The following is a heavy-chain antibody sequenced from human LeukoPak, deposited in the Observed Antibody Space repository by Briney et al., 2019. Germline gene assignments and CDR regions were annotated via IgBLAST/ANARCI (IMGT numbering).Heavy chain of an antibody. Sequence: GGSLRLSCAASGLSLSDYPMHWVRQAPGKGLEWVTLITYDGAFDGGKAYYADSVKGRFTISKDKSKNTLYLQMNSLRTEDTAVYRCARSTGGYDGLFDYWGQGTLVTVSS. CDR2: ITYDGAFDGGKA. D-gene: IGHD5-12*01. CDR3: ARSTGGYDGLFDY. J-gene: IGHJ4*02. CDR1: GLSLSDYP. V-gene: IGHV3-30-3*01.